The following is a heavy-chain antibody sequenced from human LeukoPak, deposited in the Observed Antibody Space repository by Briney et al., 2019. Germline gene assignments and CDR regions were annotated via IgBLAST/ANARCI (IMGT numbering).Heavy chain of an antibody. V-gene: IGHV3-20*04. J-gene: IGHJ4*02. CDR1: GFTFDDYG. CDR2: INWNGGST. D-gene: IGHD1-26*01. Sequence: GSLRLSCAASGFTFDDYGMTWVRQAPGKGLEWVSGINWNGGSTGYADSVKGRFTISRDNAKNSLYLQMNSLRAEDTALYYCARDQGTSGSYSGNFDYWGQGTLVTVSS. CDR3: ARDQGTSGSYSGNFDY.